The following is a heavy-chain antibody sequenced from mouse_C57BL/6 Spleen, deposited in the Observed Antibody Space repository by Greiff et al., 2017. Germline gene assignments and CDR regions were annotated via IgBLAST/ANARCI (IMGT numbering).Heavy chain of an antibody. D-gene: IGHD3-3*01. V-gene: IGHV1-54*01. Sequence: QVQLQQSGAELVRPGTSVKVSCKASGYAFTNYLIEWVKQRPGQGLEWIGVINPGSGGTNYNEKFKGKATLTADKSSSTAYMQLSSLTSEDSAVYFCARGTGPLAYWGQGTLVTVSA. CDR1: GYAFTNYL. CDR3: ARGTGPLAY. CDR2: INPGSGGT. J-gene: IGHJ3*01.